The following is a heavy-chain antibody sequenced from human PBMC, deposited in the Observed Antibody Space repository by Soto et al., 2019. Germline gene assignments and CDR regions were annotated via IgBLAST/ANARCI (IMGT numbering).Heavy chain of an antibody. V-gene: IGHV1-46*01. CDR2: TNPSGGST. CDR3: ARVGVVRYDFWSGYYPVNYYYYGMDV. D-gene: IGHD3-3*01. J-gene: IGHJ6*02. Sequence: ASVKVSCKASGYTFTSYYMHWVRQAPGQGLEWMGITNPSGGSTSYAQKFQGRVTMTRDTSTSTVYMELSSLRSEDTAVYYCARVGVVRYDFWSGYYPVNYYYYGMDVWGQGTTVTVS. CDR1: GYTFTSYY.